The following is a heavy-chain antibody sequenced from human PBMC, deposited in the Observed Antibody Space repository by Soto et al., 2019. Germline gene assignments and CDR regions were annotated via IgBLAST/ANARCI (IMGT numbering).Heavy chain of an antibody. D-gene: IGHD2-15*01. CDR2: ISSSSSTI. Sequence: GGSLRLSCAASGFTFSSYSMNWVRQAPGKGLEWVSYISSSSSTIYYADSVKGRFTISRDNAKNSLYLQMNSLRAEDTVVYYCASDCSGGSCYANWFDPWGQGTLVTVSS. V-gene: IGHV3-48*01. CDR1: GFTFSSYS. J-gene: IGHJ5*02. CDR3: ASDCSGGSCYANWFDP.